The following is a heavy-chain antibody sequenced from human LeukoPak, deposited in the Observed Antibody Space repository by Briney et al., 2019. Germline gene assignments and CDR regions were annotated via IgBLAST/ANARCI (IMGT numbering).Heavy chain of an antibody. D-gene: IGHD3-10*01. CDR3: AGSFSGAIDY. J-gene: IGHJ4*02. CDR2: TYYRSKWFN. CDR1: GDSVSSNSAA. V-gene: IGHV6-1*01. Sequence: SLTLSLTCAISGDSVSSNSAAWNCIRQSPSRGLEWLGRTYYRSKWFNGYAVSVKSRITINPDTSKNQFSLQLNSVTPEDTAVYYCAGSFSGAIDYWGQGTLVTVSS.